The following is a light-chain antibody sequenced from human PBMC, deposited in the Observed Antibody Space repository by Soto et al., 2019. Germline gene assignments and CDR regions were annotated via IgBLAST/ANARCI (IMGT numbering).Light chain of an antibody. CDR3: AAWDDSLRAVV. CDR2: SNN. CDR1: SSNIGPNY. J-gene: IGLJ2*01. Sequence: QSVLTQPLSASGTPGQRITISCSGSSSNIGPNYVYWYQQLPGTAPKLLIFSNNQRPSGVPDRLSGSKSGTSASLAISGLRSEDEAEYYCAAWDDSLRAVVFGGGTKLTV. V-gene: IGLV1-47*02.